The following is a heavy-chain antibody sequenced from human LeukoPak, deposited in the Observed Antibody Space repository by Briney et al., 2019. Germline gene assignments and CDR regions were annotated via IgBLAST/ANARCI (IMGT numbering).Heavy chain of an antibody. D-gene: IGHD1-14*01. V-gene: IGHV1-69*02. CDR3: AAEPGFHTRWFDP. CDR2: IIPILGIA. J-gene: IGHJ5*02. CDR1: GGTFSSYT. Sequence: SVKVSCKASGGTFSSYTISWVRQAPGQGLEWMGRIIPILGIANYAQKFQGRDTITADKSTSTAYMQLSSLRSEDTAVYYCAAEPGFHTRWFDPWGQGTLVTVSS.